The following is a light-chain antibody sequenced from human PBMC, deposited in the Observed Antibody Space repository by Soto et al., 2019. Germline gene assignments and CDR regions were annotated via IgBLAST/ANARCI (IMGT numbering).Light chain of an antibody. CDR3: QQRSSWPLT. CDR2: DAS. J-gene: IGKJ4*01. Sequence: EIVLTQSPATLSLSPGERATLSCRASQSVSSYLAWYQQKPGQAPRLLIYDASNRATGIPARFSGSGSGTDFTLTISSLEPEDFAVYYCQQRSSWPLTFVGGTKMEIK. V-gene: IGKV3-11*01. CDR1: QSVSSY.